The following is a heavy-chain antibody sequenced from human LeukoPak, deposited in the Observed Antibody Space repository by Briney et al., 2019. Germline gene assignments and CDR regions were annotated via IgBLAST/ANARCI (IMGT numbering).Heavy chain of an antibody. Sequence: SETLSLTCAVYGGSFSGYYWSWIRQPPGKGLERIGYIYYSGSTNYNPSLKSRVTISVDTSKNQFSLKLSSVTAADTAVYYCARSVEGYCRGGSCYYYSYYMDVWGKGTTVTVSS. CDR1: GGSFSGYY. CDR2: IYYSGST. CDR3: ARSVEGYCRGGSCYYYSYYMDV. V-gene: IGHV4-59*01. J-gene: IGHJ6*03. D-gene: IGHD2-15*01.